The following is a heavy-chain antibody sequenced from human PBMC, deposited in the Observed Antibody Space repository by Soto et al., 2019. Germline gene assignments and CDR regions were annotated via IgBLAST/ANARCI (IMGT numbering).Heavy chain of an antibody. J-gene: IGHJ6*02. CDR1: GFTFSIYA. CDR2: ISTGGAST. V-gene: IGHV3-23*01. Sequence: PGGSLRLSCAASGFTFSIYAMSWVRQAPGKGLEWVSGISTGGASTYYADSVKGRFTISRDNSKNTLYLQMNSLRAEDTAVYYCAVDTSTVPPYYYGMDVWGQGTTVTVSS. D-gene: IGHD5-18*01. CDR3: AVDTSTVPPYYYGMDV.